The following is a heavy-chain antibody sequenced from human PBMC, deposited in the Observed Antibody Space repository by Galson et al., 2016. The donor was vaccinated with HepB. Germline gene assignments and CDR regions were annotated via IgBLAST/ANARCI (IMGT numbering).Heavy chain of an antibody. Sequence: SVKVSCKASDNTFTNFGFTWVRQAPGQGLEWMGWISSYNGYTDYPQRLQGRITMTADTSTSPVYMELRSLRPDDTAIYYFARANYGGSFDYWGQGTLVTVSS. V-gene: IGHV1-18*01. CDR3: ARANYGGSFDY. CDR1: DNTFTNFG. D-gene: IGHD4-23*01. CDR2: ISSYNGYT. J-gene: IGHJ4*02.